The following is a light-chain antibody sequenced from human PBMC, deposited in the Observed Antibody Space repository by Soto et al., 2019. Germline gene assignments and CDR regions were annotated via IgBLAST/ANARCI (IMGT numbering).Light chain of an antibody. CDR1: QSISSY. Sequence: IPITQSPCSLSASVGDRVTITCRASQSISSYLNWYQQKPGKAPKLLIYAASSLQSGVPSRFSGSGSGTDFTLTISSLQPEDFATYYCQQTYSPTITFGQGTLPEIK. CDR2: AAS. V-gene: IGKV1-39*01. CDR3: QQTYSPTIT. J-gene: IGKJ5*01.